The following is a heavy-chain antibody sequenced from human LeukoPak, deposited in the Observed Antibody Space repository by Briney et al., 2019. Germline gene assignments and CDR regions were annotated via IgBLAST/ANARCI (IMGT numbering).Heavy chain of an antibody. CDR2: INHSGST. V-gene: IGHV4-34*01. D-gene: IGHD7-27*01. CDR1: GGSFSGYY. J-gene: IGHJ4*02. Sequence: SETLSLTCAVYGGSFSGYYWSWIRQPPGKGLEWIGEINHSGSTNYNPSLKSRVTISVDTSQNQFSLKLSSVTAADTAVYYCASRKLGNDYWGQGTLVTVSS. CDR3: ASRKLGNDY.